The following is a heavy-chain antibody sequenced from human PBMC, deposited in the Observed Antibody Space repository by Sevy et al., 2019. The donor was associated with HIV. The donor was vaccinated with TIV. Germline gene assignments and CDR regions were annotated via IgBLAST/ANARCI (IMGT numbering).Heavy chain of an antibody. Sequence: GGSLRLSCAASGFTFSSYSMNWVRQAPGKGLEWVSSISSSSSYIYYADSVKGRFTISRDNAKNSLYLQMNSLRAEDMAVYYCARDFGPGIAAAGTVAIDYWGQGTLVTVSS. CDR3: ARDFGPGIAAAGTVAIDY. D-gene: IGHD6-13*01. CDR1: GFTFSSYS. J-gene: IGHJ4*02. CDR2: ISSSSSYI. V-gene: IGHV3-21*01.